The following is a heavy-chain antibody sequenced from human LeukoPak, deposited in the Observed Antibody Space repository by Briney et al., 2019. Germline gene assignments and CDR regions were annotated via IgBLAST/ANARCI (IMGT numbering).Heavy chain of an antibody. CDR1: GYTFTSYC. Sequence: ASVNVSFKASGYTFTSYCMHWVRQAPGQGLEWMGIINPSAGSTSYAQKFQGRVTMTRDTSTSTVYMELSSLRSEDTAVYYCARGGLQLLAPLDYWGQGTLVTVSS. J-gene: IGHJ4*02. CDR3: ARGGLQLLAPLDY. V-gene: IGHV1-46*01. CDR2: INPSAGST. D-gene: IGHD5-18*01.